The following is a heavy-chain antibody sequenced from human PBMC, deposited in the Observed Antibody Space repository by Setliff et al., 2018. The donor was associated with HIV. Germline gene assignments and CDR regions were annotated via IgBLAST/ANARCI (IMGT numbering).Heavy chain of an antibody. J-gene: IGHJ4*02. D-gene: IGHD6-19*01. CDR1: GYTLSELT. Sequence: ASVKVSCKVSGYTLSELTMHWVRQAPGKGLEWMGRLDPEDGDTLYAQRLQGRVIMTEDSSTDTAYMELSSLTSDDTAVYYCATAKEHWLSEGGFDYWGQGTLVTVSS. V-gene: IGHV1-24*01. CDR2: LDPEDGDT. CDR3: ATAKEHWLSEGGFDY.